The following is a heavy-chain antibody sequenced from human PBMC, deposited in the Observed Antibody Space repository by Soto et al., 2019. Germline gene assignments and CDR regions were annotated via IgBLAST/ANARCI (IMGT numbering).Heavy chain of an antibody. D-gene: IGHD6-19*01. J-gene: IGHJ3*02. CDR3: ARMYSSGYDAFDI. CDR2: IYYNGST. V-gene: IGHV4-39*01. CDR1: GGSISSSSYY. Sequence: QLQLQESGPGLVKPSETLSLSCTVSGGSISSSSYYWGWIRQPPGKGLEWIGSIYYNGSTYYNPSLKCRVTISVDTSKNQFSLKLSSVPAADTAVYYCARMYSSGYDAFDIWGEGPKVTV.